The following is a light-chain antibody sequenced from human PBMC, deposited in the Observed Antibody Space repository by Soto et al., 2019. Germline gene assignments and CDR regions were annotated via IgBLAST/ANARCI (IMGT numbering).Light chain of an antibody. CDR2: TTS. CDR3: QEHYNTPRT. V-gene: IGKV1-39*01. J-gene: IGKJ1*01. CDR1: QDISNF. Sequence: DIQINQTTSSVSGSIGDRVTISCQASQDISNFLNWYQQKPGKAPTLLIYTTSNLQSGVPSRFSGSGSATHFTLTISMLHPEDFATDCSQEHYNTPRTFG.